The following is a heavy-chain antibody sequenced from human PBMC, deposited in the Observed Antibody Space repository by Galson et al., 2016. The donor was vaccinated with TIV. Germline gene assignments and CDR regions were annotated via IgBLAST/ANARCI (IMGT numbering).Heavy chain of an antibody. V-gene: IGHV1-69*04. J-gene: IGHJ4*02. CDR3: ARGPAENY. CDR1: GYTFTSNG. Sequence: SVKVSCKASGYTFTSNGISWVRQAPGQGLEWMGRIIPILNIANYAQEFQGRVTITADESTSTVYMELNSLRSDDTAVYYCARGPAENYWGQGTLVTVSS. CDR2: IIPILNIA.